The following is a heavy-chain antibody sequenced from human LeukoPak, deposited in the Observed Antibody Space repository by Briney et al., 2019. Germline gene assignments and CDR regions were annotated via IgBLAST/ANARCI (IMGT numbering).Heavy chain of an antibody. CDR3: GRGNKSFDR. J-gene: IGHJ1*01. CDR1: PFIFTGFA. Sequence: GGSLRLSCEMSPFIFTGFAVHWVRQAPGEGLEWVAVIWKDGSKAFYGDAVRGRFTLASDNSKSTVFLEMNSLRAGDTAVYYCGRGNKSFDRWGQGTLVIVS. CDR2: IWKDGSKA. D-gene: IGHD1/OR15-1a*01. V-gene: IGHV3-33*01.